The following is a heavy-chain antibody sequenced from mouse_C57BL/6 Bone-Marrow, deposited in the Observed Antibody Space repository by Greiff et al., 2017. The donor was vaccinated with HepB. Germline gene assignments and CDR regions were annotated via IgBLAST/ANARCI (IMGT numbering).Heavy chain of an antibody. CDR2: INPGSGGT. J-gene: IGHJ2*01. Sequence: VQLQQSGAELVRPGTSVKVSCKASGYAFTNYLIEWVKQRPGQGLEWIGVINPGSGGTNYKEQFKGKATLTADTSSSTAYMQLRSLTSEDSAVYFWARSPMETTALDYWGQGTTLTVSS. CDR3: ARSPMETTALDY. CDR1: GYAFTNYL. V-gene: IGHV1-54*01. D-gene: IGHD2-1*01.